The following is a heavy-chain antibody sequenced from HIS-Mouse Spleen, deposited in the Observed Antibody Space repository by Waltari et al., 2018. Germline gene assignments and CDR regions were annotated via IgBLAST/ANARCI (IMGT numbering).Heavy chain of an antibody. CDR1: GYTFTSYD. V-gene: IGHV1-8*01. D-gene: IGHD4-4*01. CDR2: MNPNSSNT. Sequence: QVQLVQSGAEVKKPGASVKVSCKASGYTFTSYDSNWVRQATGQGLEWMGWMNPNSSNTGYAQKFQGRVTMTRNTSISTAYMELSSLRSEDTAVYYCARGHDYSNYFDYWGQGTLVTVSS. CDR3: ARGHDYSNYFDY. J-gene: IGHJ4*02.